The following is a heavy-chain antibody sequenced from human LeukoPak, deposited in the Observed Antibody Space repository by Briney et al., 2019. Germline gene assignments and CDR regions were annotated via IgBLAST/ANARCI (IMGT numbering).Heavy chain of an antibody. D-gene: IGHD3-10*01. J-gene: IGHJ4*02. Sequence: ASVKVSCKAFGYTFTGYYMHWVRQAPGQGLEWMGWINPNSGGTNYAQKFQGRVTMTRDPSISTAYMELSRLRSDDTAVYYCARGSTLRGDSPYFLDYWGQGTLVTVSS. V-gene: IGHV1-2*02. CDR2: INPNSGGT. CDR3: ARGSTLRGDSPYFLDY. CDR1: GYTFTGYY.